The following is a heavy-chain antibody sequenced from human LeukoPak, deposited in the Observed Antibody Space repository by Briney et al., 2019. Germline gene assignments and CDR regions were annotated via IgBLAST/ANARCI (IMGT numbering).Heavy chain of an antibody. D-gene: IGHD3-3*01. CDR2: INPSGGST. Sequence: ASVKVSCKASGYTFTSYYMHWVRQAPGQGLEWMGIINPSGGSTSYAQKFQGRVTMTRDTSTSTVYMELSSLRSEDTAVYYCARAKGHITNYDFWSGYYMSREGGMDVWGQGTTVTVSS. CDR1: GYTFTSYY. V-gene: IGHV1-46*01. J-gene: IGHJ6*02. CDR3: ARAKGHITNYDFWSGYYMSREGGMDV.